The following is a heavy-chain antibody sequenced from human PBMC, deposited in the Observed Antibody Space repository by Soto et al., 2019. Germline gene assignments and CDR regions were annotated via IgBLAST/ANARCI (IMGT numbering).Heavy chain of an antibody. CDR3: AREVPYGYSRFDY. J-gene: IGHJ4*02. CDR1: GYTFTNNG. D-gene: IGHD5-18*01. Sequence: VHLVQSGAEVKKPGASVKVSCKTSGYTFTNNGIHWVRQAPGQRLEWMGWVNAGNDNTKWSREFQGRLTLTKDTSATTAYMELSSLTSEDTAIYFCAREVPYGYSRFDYWGQGTLVTVSS. V-gene: IGHV1-3*01. CDR2: VNAGNDNT.